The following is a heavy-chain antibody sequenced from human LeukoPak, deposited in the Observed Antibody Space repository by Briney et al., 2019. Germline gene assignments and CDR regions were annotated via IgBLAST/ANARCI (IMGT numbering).Heavy chain of an antibody. V-gene: IGHV3-23*01. CDR1: AFTFSSTA. Sequence: GSLRLSCAASAFTFSSTAMSWVRQAPGKGLEWVSTISDSGGDTYYADSVQGRFTISRDKSKNTLFLQMNSLRAEDTAVYYCAKGRGPPYYFDFWGQGTLVTVSS. D-gene: IGHD3-10*01. CDR2: ISDSGGDT. J-gene: IGHJ4*02. CDR3: AKGRGPPYYFDF.